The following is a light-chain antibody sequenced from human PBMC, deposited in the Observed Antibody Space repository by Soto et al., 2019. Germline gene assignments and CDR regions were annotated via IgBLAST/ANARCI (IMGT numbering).Light chain of an antibody. CDR1: QSVSSNY. CDR2: GAS. CDR3: QQYGSSPPIT. Sequence: EIVLTQSPGTLSLSRGERATLSCRASQSVSSNYLAWYQQKPGQAPRLLIYGASNRATGIPDRFSGSGSGTDFTLTISRLEPEDFAVYYCQQYGSSPPITFGQGTRLEIK. J-gene: IGKJ5*01. V-gene: IGKV3-20*01.